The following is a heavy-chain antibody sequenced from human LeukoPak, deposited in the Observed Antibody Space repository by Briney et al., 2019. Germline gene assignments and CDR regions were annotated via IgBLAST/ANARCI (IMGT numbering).Heavy chain of an antibody. Sequence: PSETLSLTCAVSGYGIRSGYYWGWIRQPPGKGLEWIGRIYPSGNTNYNPSLKSRVTISMDTSKNRISLEVTSVTAADTAVYYCARVEATATAYFDYWGQGTLVTVSS. V-gene: IGHV4-38-2*01. CDR2: IYPSGNT. J-gene: IGHJ4*02. CDR1: GYGIRSGYY. D-gene: IGHD5-18*01. CDR3: ARVEATATAYFDY.